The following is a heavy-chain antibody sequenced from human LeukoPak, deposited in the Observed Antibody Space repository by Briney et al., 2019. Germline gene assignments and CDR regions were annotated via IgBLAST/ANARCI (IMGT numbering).Heavy chain of an antibody. CDR3: ARDYVGATGPYYYYYGMDV. CDR2: INAGNGNT. J-gene: IGHJ6*02. D-gene: IGHD1-26*01. Sequence: GASVKVSCKASGYTFTSYAMHWVRQAPGQRLEWMGWINAGNGNTKYSQKFQGRVTITRDTSASTAYMELSSLRSEDTAVYYCARDYVGATGPYYYYYGMDVWGQGTTVTVSS. V-gene: IGHV1-3*01. CDR1: GYTFTSYA.